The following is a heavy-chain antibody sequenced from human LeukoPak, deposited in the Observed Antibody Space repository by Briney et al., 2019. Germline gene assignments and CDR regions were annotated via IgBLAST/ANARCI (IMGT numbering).Heavy chain of an antibody. CDR2: IHYTGIT. Sequence: PSETLSLTCIVSGGSMSNYYWTWIRQPPGKGLEWIAYIHYTGITNYNPFLRSRVTISLDASKSQFSLKLNSVTAADTAFYYCARILEGSGAAFDIWGQGTMVTVSS. CDR1: GGSMSNYY. J-gene: IGHJ3*02. D-gene: IGHD3-3*02. V-gene: IGHV4-59*01. CDR3: ARILEGSGAAFDI.